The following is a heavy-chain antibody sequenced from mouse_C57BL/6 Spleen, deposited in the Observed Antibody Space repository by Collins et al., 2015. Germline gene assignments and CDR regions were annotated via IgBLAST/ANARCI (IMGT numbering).Heavy chain of an antibody. J-gene: IGHJ4*01. V-gene: IGHV9-3*01. CDR3: ARKGITRGYYYAMDY. D-gene: IGHD2-4*01. Sequence: TYADDFKGRFAFSLETSASTAYLQINNLKNEDTATYFCARKGITRGYYYAMDYWGQGTSVTVSS.